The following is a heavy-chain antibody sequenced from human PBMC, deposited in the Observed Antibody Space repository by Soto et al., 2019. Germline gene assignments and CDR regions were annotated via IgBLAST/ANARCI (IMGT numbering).Heavy chain of an antibody. CDR2: IDPSDSYT. CDR3: ARHRFTETKYGMDV. V-gene: IGHV5-10-1*01. J-gene: IGHJ6*02. CDR1: GYSFINHW. Sequence: GESLKISCKDSGYSFINHWISWVRQMPGKGLEWMGRIDPSDSYTNYSPSFQGHVTLSADKSISAVYLQWSSLKASDSAMYYCARHRFTETKYGMDVWGQGTTVTVSS. D-gene: IGHD3-3*01.